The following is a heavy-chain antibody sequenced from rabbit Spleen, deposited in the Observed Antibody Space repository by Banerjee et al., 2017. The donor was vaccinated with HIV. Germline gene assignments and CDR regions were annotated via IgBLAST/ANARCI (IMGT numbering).Heavy chain of an antibody. V-gene: IGHV1S40*01. D-gene: IGHD7-1*01. CDR2: IAAGGGDTT. CDR3: ARFYAGYGDFGFAAM. Sequence: QSLEESGGDLVKPGASLTLTCTASGFTISSNYWICWVRQAPGKGLGWIACIAAGGGDTTYYANWAKGRFTISKTSSTTVTLQMTSLTAADTATYFCARFYAGYGDFGFAAMWGPGTLVTVS. J-gene: IGHJ6*01. CDR1: GFTISSNYW.